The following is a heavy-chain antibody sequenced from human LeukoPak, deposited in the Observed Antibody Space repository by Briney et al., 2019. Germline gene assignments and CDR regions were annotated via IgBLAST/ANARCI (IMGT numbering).Heavy chain of an antibody. D-gene: IGHD6-13*01. V-gene: IGHV3-30*04. J-gene: IGHJ6*03. CDR2: ISYDGSNK. CDR1: GFTFSDYA. CDR3: ARDGYSSSWYVVREYYYYYMDV. Sequence: GGSLRLSCAASGFTFSDYAMHWVRQAPGKGLEWVAVIASVISYDGSNKFYADSVKGRFTISRDNSKSTLYLQMNSLRVEDTAVYYCARDGYSSSWYVVREYYYYYMDVWGKGTTVTVSS.